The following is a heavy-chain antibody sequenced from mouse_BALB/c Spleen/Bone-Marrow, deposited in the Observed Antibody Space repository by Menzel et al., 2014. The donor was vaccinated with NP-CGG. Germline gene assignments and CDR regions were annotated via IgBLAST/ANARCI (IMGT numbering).Heavy chain of an antibody. V-gene: IGHV3-1*02. J-gene: IGHJ2*01. D-gene: IGHD1-1*01. Sequence: QLVESGPDLVKTFQSLLLTCTVNGLSLTRGYSWDLVPPFPGNQLEWDGYIHYSGSTNYNPSLKSRISITPDTSKNQFFLQLNSVTTEDTATYYCARSTTVVVDYWGQGTTLTVSS. CDR2: IHYSGST. CDR3: ARSTTVVVDY. CDR1: GLSLTRGYS.